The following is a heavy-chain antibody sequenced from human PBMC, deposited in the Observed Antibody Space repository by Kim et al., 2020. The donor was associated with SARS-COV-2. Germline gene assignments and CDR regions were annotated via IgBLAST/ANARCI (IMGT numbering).Heavy chain of an antibody. V-gene: IGHV6-1*01. J-gene: IGHJ4*02. D-gene: IGHD5-12*01. Sequence: SQTLSLTCAISGDSVSSNSAAWNWIRQSPSRGLEWLGRTYYRSKWYNDYAVSVKSRITINADTSKNQFSLQLNSVTPEDTAVYYCARVPNFRGYSGYDYYFDYWGQGTLVTVSS. CDR2: TYYRSKWYN. CDR1: GDSVSSNSAA. CDR3: ARVPNFRGYSGYDYYFDY.